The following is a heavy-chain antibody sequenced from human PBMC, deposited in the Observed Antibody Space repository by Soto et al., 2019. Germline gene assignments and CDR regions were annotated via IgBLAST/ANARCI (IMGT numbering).Heavy chain of an antibody. CDR3: AHRVLRTVFGLVTTTAIYFDF. J-gene: IGHJ4*02. D-gene: IGHD3-3*01. CDR1: GFSLTTSGVG. Sequence: QITLNESGPTLVKPTQTLMLTSTFSGFSLTTSGVGVGWIRQSPGKAPEWLALIYWDDDKRYSSSLKSRLTITKDTSKNQVVLTMANLDPADTATYYCAHRVLRTVFGLVTTTAIYFDFWGQGTPVAVSS. CDR2: IYWDDDK. V-gene: IGHV2-5*02.